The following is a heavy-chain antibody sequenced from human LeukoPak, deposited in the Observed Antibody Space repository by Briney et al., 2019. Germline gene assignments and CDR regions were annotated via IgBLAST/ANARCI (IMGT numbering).Heavy chain of an antibody. D-gene: IGHD1-1*01. V-gene: IGHV1-2*02. J-gene: IGHJ5*02. CDR1: GYTFTGYY. CDR3: ARDWATGTTEYNWFDP. CDR2: INPNSGGT. Sequence: ATVKVSCRASGYTFTGYYMHWVRQAPVQGLEWMGWINPNSGGTNYAQKFQGRVTMTRDTSISTAYMELSRLRSDDTAVYYCARDWATGTTEYNWFDPWGQGTLVTVSS.